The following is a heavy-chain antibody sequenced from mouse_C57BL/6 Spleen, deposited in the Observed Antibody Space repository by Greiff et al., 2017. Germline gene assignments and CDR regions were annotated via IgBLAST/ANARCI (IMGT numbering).Heavy chain of an antibody. CDR1: GYTFPEYT. D-gene: IGHD2-4*01. CDR2: FYPGSGSI. Sequence: QVQLQQSGAELVKPGASVKLSCKASGYTFPEYTIHWVKQRSGQGLEWIGRFYPGSGSIKYNEKFKDKATLTADKSSSTVYMVLSRLASEDSAVYFCARHSYDYEGFAYWGQGTLVTVSA. CDR3: ARHSYDYEGFAY. V-gene: IGHV1-62-2*01. J-gene: IGHJ3*01.